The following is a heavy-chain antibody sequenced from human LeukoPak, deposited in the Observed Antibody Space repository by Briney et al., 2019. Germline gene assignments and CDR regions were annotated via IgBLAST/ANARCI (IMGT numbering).Heavy chain of an antibody. V-gene: IGHV3-23*01. J-gene: IGHJ4*02. D-gene: IGHD6-6*01. CDR3: AKDFRDGSSSFDY. Sequence: GGSLRLSCAASGFTFSSYAMSWVRQAPWKELEWVSAISGSGGSTYYADSVKGRFTISRDNSKNTLYLQMNSLRAEDTAVYYCAKDFRDGSSSFDYWGQGTLVTVSS. CDR2: ISGSGGST. CDR1: GFTFSSYA.